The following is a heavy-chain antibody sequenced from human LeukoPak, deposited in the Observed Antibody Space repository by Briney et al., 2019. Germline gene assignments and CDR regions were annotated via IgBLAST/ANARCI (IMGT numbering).Heavy chain of an antibody. Sequence: GGSLRLSCAASGFTFSGYGMHWVRQAPGKGLEWVAVIWYDGSNKYYADSVKGRFSISRDNSKNTLYLQMDSLRVEDTAVYYCARNRGSTLVFDYWGQGTLVTVSS. D-gene: IGHD1-26*01. V-gene: IGHV3-33*01. CDR2: IWYDGSNK. J-gene: IGHJ4*02. CDR1: GFTFSGYG. CDR3: ARNRGSTLVFDY.